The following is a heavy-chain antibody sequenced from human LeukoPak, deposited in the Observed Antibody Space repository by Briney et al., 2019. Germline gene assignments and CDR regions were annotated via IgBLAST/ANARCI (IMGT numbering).Heavy chain of an antibody. CDR2: IYYSGST. D-gene: IGHD4-17*01. V-gene: IGHV4-59*01. J-gene: IGHJ4*02. Sequence: SETLSLTCTVSGGSISNYYWSWIRQPPGKGLEWVGYIYYSGSTNYNPSLKSRVTISVDTSKNQFSLKLSSVTAADTAVYYCARAPPTVTYYFDYWGQGTLVTVSS. CDR1: GGSISNYY. CDR3: ARAPPTVTYYFDY.